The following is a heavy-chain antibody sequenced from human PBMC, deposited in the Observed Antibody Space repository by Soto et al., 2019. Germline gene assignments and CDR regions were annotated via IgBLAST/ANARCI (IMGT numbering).Heavy chain of an antibody. D-gene: IGHD3-22*01. Sequence: PSETLSLTCTVSGGSISSYYWSWIRQPPGKGLEWIGYIYYSGSTNYNPSLKSRATISVDTSKNQFSLKLSSVTAADTAVYYCARGGSSGYQQFDYWGQGTLVTVSS. CDR2: IYYSGST. CDR1: GGSISSYY. J-gene: IGHJ4*02. V-gene: IGHV4-59*01. CDR3: ARGGSSGYQQFDY.